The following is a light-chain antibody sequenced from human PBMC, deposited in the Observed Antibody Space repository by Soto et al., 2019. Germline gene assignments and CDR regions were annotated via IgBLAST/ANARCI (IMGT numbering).Light chain of an antibody. V-gene: IGKV1-39*01. CDR3: QQSYDTPWT. CDR2: AAS. Sequence: DIPMTQSPSSLSASIGDRVTISCRASQDISSSLNWYQHKSGKAPKLLIYAASGLHSGVPSRFSGSGSGTDFTLTISSLQPEDFATYYCQQSYDTPWTFGQGTKVEIK. J-gene: IGKJ1*01. CDR1: QDISSS.